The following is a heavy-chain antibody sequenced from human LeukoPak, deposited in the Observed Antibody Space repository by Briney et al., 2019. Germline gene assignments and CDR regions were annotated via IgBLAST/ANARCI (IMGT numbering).Heavy chain of an antibody. D-gene: IGHD6-19*01. CDR1: GFTFSSYA. CDR3: AKDHSGYSSGYLDY. J-gene: IGHJ4*02. CDR2: IGGDAVST. Sequence: GGSLRLSCAASGFTFSSYAMSWVRQAPGKGLEWVSAIGGDAVSTYYADSVKGRFTISRDNSKNTLYLQMNSLRAEDTAVYYCAKDHSGYSSGYLDYWGQGTLVTVSS. V-gene: IGHV3-23*01.